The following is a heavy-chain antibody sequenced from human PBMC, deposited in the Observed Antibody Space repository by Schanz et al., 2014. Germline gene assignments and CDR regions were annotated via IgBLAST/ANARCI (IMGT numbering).Heavy chain of an antibody. CDR3: ARVRRRIATPNSPSVRNYYYYAIDV. CDR2: LSGSGGST. CDR1: GFTFSSYA. D-gene: IGHD6-13*01. J-gene: IGHJ6*02. V-gene: IGHV3-23*01. Sequence: EVQLLESGGGLVQPGGSLRLSCAASGFTFSSYAMSWVRQAPGKGLEWVSALSGSGGSTYYADSVKGRFTISRDNSKTTLSLQMNSLRAEDTSVYFCARVRRRIATPNSPSVRNYYYYAIDVWGQGTTVTVSS.